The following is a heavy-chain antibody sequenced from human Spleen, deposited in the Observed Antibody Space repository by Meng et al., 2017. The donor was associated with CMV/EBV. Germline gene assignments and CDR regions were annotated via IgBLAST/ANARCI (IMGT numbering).Heavy chain of an antibody. CDR1: GFTFDDYA. V-gene: IGHV3-9*01. CDR3: AKRGDYDFWSGYYKGWFDP. Sequence: GGSLRLSCAASGFTFDDYAMHWVRQAPGKGLEWVSGISWNSGSIGYADSVKGRFTISRDNAKNSLYLQMNSLRAEDTAVYYCAKRGDYDFWSGYYKGWFDPWGQGTLVTVSS. J-gene: IGHJ5*02. CDR2: ISWNSGSI. D-gene: IGHD3-3*01.